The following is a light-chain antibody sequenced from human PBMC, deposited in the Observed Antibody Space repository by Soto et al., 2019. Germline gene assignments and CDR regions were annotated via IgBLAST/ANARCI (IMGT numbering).Light chain of an antibody. CDR3: QLWDGGSGHRV. J-gene: IGLJ2*01. CDR2: YDR. Sequence: SYVLTQPPSVSVAPGKAARITCGGNNIGSKSDHWYQQKPGQAPLLVIYYDRDRPSGIPERFSGSNSGNTATLTISRVEAGDEADYYCQLWDGGSGHRVFGGGTTLTVL. V-gene: IGLV3-21*04. CDR1: NIGSKS.